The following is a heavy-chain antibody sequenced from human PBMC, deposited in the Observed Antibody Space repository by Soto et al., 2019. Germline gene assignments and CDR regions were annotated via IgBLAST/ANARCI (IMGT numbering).Heavy chain of an antibody. J-gene: IGHJ4*02. Sequence: PSATLSLTCAAYGGSFSGYYWSWIRQPPGKGLEWIGEINHSGSTNYNPSLKSRVTISVDTSKNQFSLKLSSVTAADTAVYYCARGVVTTVVKMFDYWGQGTLVTVSS. CDR1: GGSFSGYY. CDR3: ARGVVTTVVKMFDY. V-gene: IGHV4-34*01. CDR2: INHSGST. D-gene: IGHD4-17*01.